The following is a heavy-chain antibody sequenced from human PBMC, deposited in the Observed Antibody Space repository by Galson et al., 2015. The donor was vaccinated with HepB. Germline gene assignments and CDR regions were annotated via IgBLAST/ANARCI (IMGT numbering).Heavy chain of an antibody. CDR1: GFTFSSYA. V-gene: IGHV3-30-3*01. Sequence: SLRLSCAASGFTFSSYAMHWVRQAPGKGLEWVAVISYDGSNKYYADSVKGRFTISRDNSKNTLYLQMNSLRAEDTAVYYCARERGHPWYYFDYWGQGTLVTVSS. CDR2: ISYDGSNK. CDR3: ARERGHPWYYFDY. J-gene: IGHJ4*02.